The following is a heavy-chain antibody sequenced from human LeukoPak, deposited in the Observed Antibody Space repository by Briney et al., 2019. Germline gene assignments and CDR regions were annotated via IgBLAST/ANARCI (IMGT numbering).Heavy chain of an antibody. V-gene: IGHV3-23*01. CDR3: AKSRSSIAAALSY. D-gene: IGHD6-6*01. CDR2: ISGSGGSGSST. J-gene: IGHJ4*02. Sequence: PGGSLRLSCAASGFTFISYAMTWVRQAPGKGLEWVSTISGSGGSGSSTYYADSVKGRVTISRDNSNNTLYLQMNSLRAEDTAVYYCAKSRSSIAAALSYWGQGTLVTVSS. CDR1: GFTFISYA.